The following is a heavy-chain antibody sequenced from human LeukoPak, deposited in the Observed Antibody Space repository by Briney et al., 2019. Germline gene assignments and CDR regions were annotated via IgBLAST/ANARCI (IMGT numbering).Heavy chain of an antibody. V-gene: IGHV1-8*01. J-gene: IGHJ4*02. CDR3: VRTPPNWGFDY. Sequence: ASVTVSFSASGYTFTTHDINWVRQATGQGLEWLGWMGPNSGDTGYAQKFQGRVTITSDSSISTAYMELSSLRSEDTAIYYCVRTPPNWGFDYWGQGTLVTVSS. CDR2: MGPNSGDT. CDR1: GYTFTTHD. D-gene: IGHD7-27*01.